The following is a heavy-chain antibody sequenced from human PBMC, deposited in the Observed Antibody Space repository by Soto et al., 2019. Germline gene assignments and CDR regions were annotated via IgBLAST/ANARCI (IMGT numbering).Heavy chain of an antibody. V-gene: IGHV3-21*01. CDR1: GFTFSSYS. CDR3: ARDPAGYYDSSGPIFDY. J-gene: IGHJ4*02. CDR2: ISSSSSYI. Sequence: GGSLRLSCAASGFTFSSYSMNWVRQAPGKGLEWVSSISSSSSYIYYADSVKGRFTISRDNAKNSLYLQMNSLRAEDTAVYYCARDPAGYYDSSGPIFDYWGQGTLVTVSS. D-gene: IGHD3-22*01.